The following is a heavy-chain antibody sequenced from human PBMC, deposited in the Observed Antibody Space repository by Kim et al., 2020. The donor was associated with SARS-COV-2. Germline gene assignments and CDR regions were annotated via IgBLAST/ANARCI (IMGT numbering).Heavy chain of an antibody. Sequence: ASVKVSCKVSGYTLTELSMHWVRQAPGKGLEWMGGFDPEDGETIYAQKFQGRVTMTEDTSTDTAYMELSSLRSEDTAVYYCTMYCSGGSHTSGFDPWGQGTLVTVSS. CDR2: FDPEDGET. CDR1: GYTLTELS. D-gene: IGHD2-15*01. CDR3: TMYCSGGSHTSGFDP. J-gene: IGHJ5*02. V-gene: IGHV1-24*01.